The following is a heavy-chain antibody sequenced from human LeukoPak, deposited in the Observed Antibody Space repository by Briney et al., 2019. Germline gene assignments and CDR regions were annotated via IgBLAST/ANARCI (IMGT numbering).Heavy chain of an antibody. CDR1: GYTFTGYY. D-gene: IGHD3/OR15-3a*01. CDR2: INPNSGGT. J-gene: IGHJ5*02. V-gene: IGHV1-2*06. CDR3: ARVGVDLWFDP. Sequence: ASVKVSCKASGYTFTGYYIHWLRQAPGQGLEWMGRINPNSGGTNYAQKFQGRVTMTRDTSISTAYMELSRLKSDDTAVYYCARVGVDLWFDPWGQGTLVTVCS.